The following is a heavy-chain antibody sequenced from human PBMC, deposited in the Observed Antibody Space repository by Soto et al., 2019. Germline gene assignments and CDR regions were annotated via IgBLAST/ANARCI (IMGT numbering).Heavy chain of an antibody. CDR3: ARDSSPPAAILWYYYGMDV. D-gene: IGHD2-2*01. CDR2: INHSGSA. Sequence: PSETLSLTCDVYGGSFSGYIWTWIRQTPGKGLQWIGQINHSGSANYNPSLKSRVTISVHTSKSQFSLELSSVTAADTAVYYCARDSSPPAAILWYYYGMDVWGQGTKVTVSS. CDR1: GGSFSGYI. V-gene: IGHV4-34*01. J-gene: IGHJ6*02.